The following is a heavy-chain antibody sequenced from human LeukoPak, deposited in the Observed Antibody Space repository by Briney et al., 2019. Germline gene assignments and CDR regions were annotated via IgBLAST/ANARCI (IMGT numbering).Heavy chain of an antibody. V-gene: IGHV3-48*03. J-gene: IGHJ5*02. Sequence: GGSLRLSCAASGFTFSSYEMNWVRQAPGKGLEWISYISSTGSAIYYADSVKGRFAISRDNAKNSLYLQMNSPRAEETAVYYCARASSPYYYDSSGYIAWGQGTLVTVSS. CDR1: GFTFSSYE. CDR3: ARASSPYYYDSSGYIA. D-gene: IGHD3-22*01. CDR2: ISSTGSAI.